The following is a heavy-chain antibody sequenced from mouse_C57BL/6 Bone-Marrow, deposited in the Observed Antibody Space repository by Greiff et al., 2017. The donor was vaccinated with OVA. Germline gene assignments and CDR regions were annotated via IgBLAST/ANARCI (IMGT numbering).Heavy chain of an antibody. CDR1: GFTFSSYA. V-gene: IGHV5-9-1*02. J-gene: IGHJ2*01. CDR2: ISSGGDYI. CDR3: TRGGYYFDY. Sequence: EVKLVESGEGLVKPGGSLKLSCAASGFTFSSYAMSWVRQTPEKRLEWVAYISSGGDYIYYADTVKCRFTISRDNARNTLYLQMSSLKSEDTAMYYCTRGGYYFDYWGQGTTLTVSS.